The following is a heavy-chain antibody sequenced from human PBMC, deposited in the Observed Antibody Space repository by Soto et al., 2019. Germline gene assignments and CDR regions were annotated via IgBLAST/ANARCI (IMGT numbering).Heavy chain of an antibody. CDR3: ARYVVEMYNWFDP. CDR2: IYYSGST. Sequence: QLQLQESGPGLVKPSETLSLTCTVSGGSISSSSYYWGWIRQPPGKGLEWIGSIYYSGSTYYNPSLKSRVTISVDTSKNQFSLKLSSVTAADTAVYYCARYVVEMYNWFDPWGQGTLVTVSS. CDR1: GGSISSSSYY. J-gene: IGHJ5*02. D-gene: IGHD2-2*01. V-gene: IGHV4-39*01.